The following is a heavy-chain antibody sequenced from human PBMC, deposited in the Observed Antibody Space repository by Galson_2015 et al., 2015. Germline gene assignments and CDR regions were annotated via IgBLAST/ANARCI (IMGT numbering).Heavy chain of an antibody. Sequence: SLRLSCAASGFTFSSYAMSWVRQAPGKGLEWVSAISGSGGSTYYADSVKGRFTISRDNSKNTLYLQMNSLRAEDTAVYYCAKQYDFWSSGLMDVWGQGTTVTVSS. D-gene: IGHD3-3*01. V-gene: IGHV3-23*01. CDR1: GFTFSSYA. CDR2: ISGSGGST. J-gene: IGHJ6*02. CDR3: AKQYDFWSSGLMDV.